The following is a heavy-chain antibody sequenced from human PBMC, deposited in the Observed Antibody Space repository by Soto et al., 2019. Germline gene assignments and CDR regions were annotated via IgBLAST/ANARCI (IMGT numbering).Heavy chain of an antibody. CDR3: AKGFSYSVIDY. D-gene: IGHD5-18*01. V-gene: IGHV3-30*18. CDR2: ISYDGSNK. J-gene: IGHJ4*02. CDR1: GFTFSTYG. Sequence: QVQLVESGGGVVQPGRSLRLSCAASGFTFSTYGMHWVRQAPGKGLEWVAVISYDGSNKYYADSVKGRFTISRDNSKNTLYLQMSSLRAEDTAVYYCAKGFSYSVIDYWGQGTLVPVPS.